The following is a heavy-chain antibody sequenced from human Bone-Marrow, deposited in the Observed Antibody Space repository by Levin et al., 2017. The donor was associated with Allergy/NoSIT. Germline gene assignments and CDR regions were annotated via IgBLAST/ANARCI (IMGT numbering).Heavy chain of an antibody. CDR1: GFSVSDNF. CDR3: AGGDSSTWPFDF. Sequence: GGSLRLSCAASGFSVSDNFMTWVRQAPGKGLEWVSVLFSSGTTFYADSVMGRFTMSSDSSKNTVDLQMNDLTAGDTAVYYCAGGDSSTWPFDFWGQGALVTVS. J-gene: IGHJ4*02. D-gene: IGHD6-6*01. CDR2: LFSSGTT. V-gene: IGHV3-66*01.